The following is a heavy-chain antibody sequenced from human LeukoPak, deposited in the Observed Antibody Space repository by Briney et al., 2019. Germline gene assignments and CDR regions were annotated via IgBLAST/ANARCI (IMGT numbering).Heavy chain of an antibody. V-gene: IGHV1-18*01. D-gene: IGHD6-19*01. J-gene: IGHJ6*02. CDR2: LSAYNGNT. Sequence: ASVKVSCKASGYTFTSYGSSWVRQAPGQELEWMGWLSAYNGNTNYAQKLQGRVTMTTDTSTSTAYMELRSLRSDDTAVYYCARIAVAGTDYYYYGMDVWGQGTTVTVSS. CDR3: ARIAVAGTDYYYYGMDV. CDR1: GYTFTSYG.